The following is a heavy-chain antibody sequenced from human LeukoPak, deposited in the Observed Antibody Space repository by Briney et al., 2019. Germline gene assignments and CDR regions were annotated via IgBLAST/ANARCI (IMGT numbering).Heavy chain of an antibody. CDR1: GGSISSSSYY. J-gene: IGHJ4*02. CDR2: IYYSGST. CDR3: ARVGYCSSTSCYPRGYFDY. V-gene: IGHV4-39*07. Sequence: PSETLSLTCTVSGGSISSSSYYWGWIRQPPGKGLEWIGSIYYSGSTYYNPSLKSRVTISVDTSKNQFSLKLSSVTAADTAVYYCARVGYCSSTSCYPRGYFDYWGQGTLVTVSS. D-gene: IGHD2-2*01.